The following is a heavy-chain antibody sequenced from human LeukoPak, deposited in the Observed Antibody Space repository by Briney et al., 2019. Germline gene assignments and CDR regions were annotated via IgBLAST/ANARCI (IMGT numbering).Heavy chain of an antibody. CDR3: ARVAYYDFWSGYSPDGNYFDY. J-gene: IGHJ4*02. CDR1: GFTFDDYA. Sequence: PGGSLRLSCAASGFTFDDYAMHWVRQAPGKGLEWVSGISWNSGSIGYADSVKGRFTISRDNAKNSLYLQMNSLRAEDTALYYCARVAYYDFWSGYSPDGNYFDYWGQGTLVTVSS. CDR2: ISWNSGSI. V-gene: IGHV3-9*01. D-gene: IGHD3-3*01.